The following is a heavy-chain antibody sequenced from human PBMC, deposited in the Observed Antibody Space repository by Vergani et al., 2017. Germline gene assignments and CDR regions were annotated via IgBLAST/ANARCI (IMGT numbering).Heavy chain of an antibody. Sequence: QVRLQESGPGLVKPSETLSLICSVSGGSMSGYYWSWIRQPPGKELEWIGYMYHSGSTNYNPSLETGVTISGDTSKNQFSLKLNSVTAADTAVYYCGRVADFYGLGSRLLDLWGQGILVTVSS. CDR3: GRVADFYGLGSRLLDL. V-gene: IGHV4-59*01. CDR1: GGSMSGYY. CDR2: MYHSGST. J-gene: IGHJ5*02. D-gene: IGHD3-10*01.